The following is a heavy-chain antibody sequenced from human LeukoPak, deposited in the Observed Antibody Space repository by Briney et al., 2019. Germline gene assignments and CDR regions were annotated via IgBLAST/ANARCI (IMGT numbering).Heavy chain of an antibody. CDR3: VKGHCSSSSCFPNYYYYMDV. D-gene: IGHD2-15*01. V-gene: IGHV3-9*01. CDR2: ISSNSGSI. CDR1: GFTFDEHA. J-gene: IGHJ6*03. Sequence: PGRSLRLSCAGSGFTFDEHAMHWVRQAPGKGLEWVSGISSNSGSIAYADSVKGRFTISRDNAKNLLFLQMSSLRAADTALYYCVKGHCSSSSCFPNYYYYMDVWGTGTTVTVSS.